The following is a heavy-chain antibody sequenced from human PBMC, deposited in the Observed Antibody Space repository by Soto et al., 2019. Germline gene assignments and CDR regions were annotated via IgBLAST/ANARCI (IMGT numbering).Heavy chain of an antibody. J-gene: IGHJ6*02. D-gene: IGHD1-20*01. V-gene: IGHV1-3*01. CDR1: GYTFTSYA. Sequence: QVQLVQSGAEVTKPGASVKVSCKASGYTFTSYAMHWVRQAPGQRPEWMRWINAGNGNTKYSQKFQGRVTITRDTSASTAYRELSSLRSEDTAVYYCARNNPIDRYGMDVWGQGTTVTVSS. CDR2: INAGNGNT. CDR3: ARNNPIDRYGMDV.